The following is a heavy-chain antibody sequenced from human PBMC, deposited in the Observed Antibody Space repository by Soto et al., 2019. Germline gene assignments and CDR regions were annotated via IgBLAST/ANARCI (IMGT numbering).Heavy chain of an antibody. D-gene: IGHD3-3*01. CDR1: GFTFSSYV. CDR2: IWDAGSNK. J-gene: IGHJ4*02. CDR3: GRVGSDSWSGLDY. V-gene: IGHV3-33*01. Sequence: GGSLRLSCAASGFTFSSYVMHWVRQAPGKGLEWVAIIWDAGSNKYYADSVKGRFTISRDNSKNTLYLQMSSLRAEDTAVYYCGRVGSDSWSGLDYWGQGTLVTVSS.